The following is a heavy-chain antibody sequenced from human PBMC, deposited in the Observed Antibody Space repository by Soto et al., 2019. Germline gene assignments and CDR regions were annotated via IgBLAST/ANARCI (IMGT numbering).Heavy chain of an antibody. J-gene: IGHJ4*02. Sequence: PGGSLRLSCAAPGFTFSDYYMSWIRQAPGKGLEWVSYISSSSGYTNYADSVKGRFTISRDNAKNSLYLQMNSLRSDDTAVYYCAREGSGYNFWGKGTQVTVSS. CDR2: ISSSSGYT. V-gene: IGHV3-11*05. CDR1: GFTFSDYY. CDR3: AREGSGYNF. D-gene: IGHD5-12*01.